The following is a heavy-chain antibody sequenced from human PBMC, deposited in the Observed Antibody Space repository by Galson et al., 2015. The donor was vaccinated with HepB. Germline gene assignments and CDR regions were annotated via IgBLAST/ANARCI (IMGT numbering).Heavy chain of an antibody. D-gene: IGHD3-3*01. CDR1: GYTFTGYV. CDR3: ARSPLRFLDWLPYYDYYYMDV. Sequence: SVKVSCKASGYTFTGYVVNWVRQAPGQGLEWMGWMNTNTGEPTYAPGFAGRFVFSLDTSVTTAYLQISSLETDDTAVYYCARSPLRFLDWLPYYDYYYMDVWGEGTTVTVSS. J-gene: IGHJ6*03. CDR2: MNTNTGEP. V-gene: IGHV7-4-1*02.